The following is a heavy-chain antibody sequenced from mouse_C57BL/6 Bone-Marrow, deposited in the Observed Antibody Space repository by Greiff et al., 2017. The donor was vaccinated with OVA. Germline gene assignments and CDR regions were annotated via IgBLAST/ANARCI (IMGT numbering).Heavy chain of an antibody. D-gene: IGHD2-5*01. Sequence: VQLQQPGAELVRPGSSVKLSCKASGYTFTSYWMHWVKQRPKQGLEWIGIIDPYDSETHYNQKFKDRATVTVDKSPIPAYLQLSSLTSEDSAVYCYARGYSSDEHWGTGTTVTVSS. CDR3: ARGYSSDEH. CDR1: GYTFTSYW. V-gene: IGHV1-52*01. J-gene: IGHJ1*03. CDR2: IDPYDSET.